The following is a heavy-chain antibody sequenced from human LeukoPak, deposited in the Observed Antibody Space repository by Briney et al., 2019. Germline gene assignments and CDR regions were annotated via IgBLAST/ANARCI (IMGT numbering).Heavy chain of an antibody. Sequence: SETLSLTCTVSGGSISSNSYYWGWVRQPPGKGLEWIGSIYYSGSTYYKPSLKSRVTISVDTSKNQFSLKLRSVTAADTAVYYCAREHYYDSTAYLDWGQGTLVSVSS. J-gene: IGHJ4*02. V-gene: IGHV4-39*02. CDR2: IYYSGST. CDR3: AREHYYDSTAYLD. D-gene: IGHD3-22*01. CDR1: GGSISSNSYY.